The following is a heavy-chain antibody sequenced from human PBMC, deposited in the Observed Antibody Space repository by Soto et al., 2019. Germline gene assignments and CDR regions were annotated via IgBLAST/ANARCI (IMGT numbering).Heavy chain of an antibody. J-gene: IGHJ6*02. Sequence: EVQLLESGGGLVQPGGSLRLSCAASGFTFSSYAMSWVRQAPGKGLEWVSAISGSGGSTYYADSVKGRFTISRDNSKNTMYLQMNSVRAEDTAVYYCTEDIVVVPDAIGMDVWGQGTTVTVSS. V-gene: IGHV3-23*01. D-gene: IGHD2-2*01. CDR3: TEDIVVVPDAIGMDV. CDR2: ISGSGGST. CDR1: GFTFSSYA.